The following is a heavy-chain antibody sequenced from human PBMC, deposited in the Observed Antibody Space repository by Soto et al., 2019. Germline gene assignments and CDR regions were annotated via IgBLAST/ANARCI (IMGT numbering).Heavy chain of an antibody. V-gene: IGHV3-48*03. J-gene: IGHJ5*02. Sequence: VGSLRLSCAASGFTFSSYEMNWVRQAPGKGLEWVSYISSSGSTIYYADSVKGRFTISRDNAKNSLYLQMNSLRAEDTAVYYCARDTIAARGTNWFDPWGQGTLVTVSS. CDR2: ISSSGSTI. CDR3: ARDTIAARGTNWFDP. D-gene: IGHD6-6*01. CDR1: GFTFSSYE.